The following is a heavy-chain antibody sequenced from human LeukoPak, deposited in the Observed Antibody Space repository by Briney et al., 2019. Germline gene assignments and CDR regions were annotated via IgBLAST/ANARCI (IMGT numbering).Heavy chain of an antibody. V-gene: IGHV3-21*01. Sequence: GGSLRLSCTASGFTFRKYWLHWVRQAPGKGLVWVSAISGDSRYIYYADSVRGRFTISRDNAENSLYLQMNSLRVEDTAVYYCARAPTVLVGYCSSSSCQADYWGQGTLVTVSS. CDR3: ARAPTVLVGYCSSSSCQADY. D-gene: IGHD2-2*01. CDR2: ISGDSRYI. CDR1: GFTFRKYW. J-gene: IGHJ4*02.